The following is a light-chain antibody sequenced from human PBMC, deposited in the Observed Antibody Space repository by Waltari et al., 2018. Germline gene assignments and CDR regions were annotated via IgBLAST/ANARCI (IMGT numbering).Light chain of an antibody. CDR1: SLRRFF. J-gene: IGLJ2*01. Sequence: TQDPAMSVAPGQTVTITCHGDSLRRFFASWYQQRPGQAPFLVVYGDNNRPSGIPDRFSGSTSGGTAFLTITGAQADDEAVYFCHSRDTTSTRVFGGGTRLTV. CDR3: HSRDTTSTRV. CDR2: GDN. V-gene: IGLV3-19*01.